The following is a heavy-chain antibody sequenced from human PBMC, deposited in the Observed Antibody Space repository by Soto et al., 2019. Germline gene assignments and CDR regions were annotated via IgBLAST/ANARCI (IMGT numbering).Heavy chain of an antibody. D-gene: IGHD2-15*01. Sequence: EVQLVESGGGLVQPGGSLRLSCAASGFTFSSYWMHWVRQAPGKGLVWVSRINSDGSSTSYADSVKGRFTISRDNAKNTVYLQMNSLRAEDTAVYYCVRTSLGVAAATREDYWGQGTLVTVSS. CDR1: GFTFSSYW. CDR2: INSDGSST. CDR3: VRTSLGVAAATREDY. J-gene: IGHJ4*02. V-gene: IGHV3-74*01.